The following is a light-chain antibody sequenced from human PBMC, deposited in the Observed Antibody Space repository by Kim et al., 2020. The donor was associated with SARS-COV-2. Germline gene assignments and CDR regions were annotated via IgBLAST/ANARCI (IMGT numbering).Light chain of an antibody. V-gene: IGLV3-19*01. CDR2: GKN. CDR3: CSRDSSCSQMV. Sequence: SSELTKDPAVSVALGHTVRITCQGDTLRSYYPSWYQQKSGQTPVLVIFGKNNRPSGIPGRFSGSSSGNTASLTVTGAQAEDEADYYCCSRDSSCSQMVFGGGTQLTVL. CDR1: TLRSYY. J-gene: IGLJ3*02.